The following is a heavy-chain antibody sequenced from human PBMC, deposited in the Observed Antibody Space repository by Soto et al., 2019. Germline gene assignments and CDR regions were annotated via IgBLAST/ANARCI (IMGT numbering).Heavy chain of an antibody. CDR1: GFTFSSYA. D-gene: IGHD3-3*01. CDR3: ANFDASYECWSGSIGGWFDP. Sequence: EVQLLESGGGLVQPGGSLRLSCAASGFTFSSYAMSWVRQAPGKGLEWVSAISGSGGSTYYADSVKGRFTISRDNSKNTLYLQMNSLRGADTAVYYCANFDASYECWSGSIGGWFDPWGQGTLVTVSS. V-gene: IGHV3-23*01. J-gene: IGHJ5*02. CDR2: ISGSGGST.